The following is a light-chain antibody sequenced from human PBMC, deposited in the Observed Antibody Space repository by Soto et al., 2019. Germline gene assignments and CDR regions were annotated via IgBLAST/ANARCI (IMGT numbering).Light chain of an antibody. CDR2: GAS. Sequence: EIVMTQSPATLSVSPGERATLSCRASQSVSSNLAWYQQKPGQAPRLLIYGASTRANGIPARFSGSGSGTEFTLTISSLQSEDFAVYYCQQYNNWPPYTLGQGTMLEIK. CDR1: QSVSSN. CDR3: QQYNNWPPYT. J-gene: IGKJ2*01. V-gene: IGKV3-15*01.